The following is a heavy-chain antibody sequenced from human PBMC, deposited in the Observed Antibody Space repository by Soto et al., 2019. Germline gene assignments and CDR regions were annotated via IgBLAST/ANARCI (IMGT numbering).Heavy chain of an antibody. CDR3: AKFRYYDSFDWSEHWFDP. D-gene: IGHD3-9*01. CDR2: ISGSGGST. Sequence: GGSLRLSCAASGFTFSSYAMSWVRQAPGKGLEWVSAISGSGGSTYSADSVKGRFTISRDNSKNTLYLQMDSLRAEDTAVYYCAKFRYYDSFDWSEHWFDPWGQGTLVTVSS. CDR1: GFTFSSYA. V-gene: IGHV3-23*01. J-gene: IGHJ5*02.